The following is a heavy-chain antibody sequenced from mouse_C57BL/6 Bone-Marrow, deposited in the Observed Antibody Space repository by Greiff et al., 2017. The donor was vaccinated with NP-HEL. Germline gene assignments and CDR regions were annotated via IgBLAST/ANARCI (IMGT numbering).Heavy chain of an antibody. CDR2: IHPNSGST. J-gene: IGHJ2*01. CDR3: AGQLRLPYYFDY. D-gene: IGHD3-2*02. Sequence: QVQLQQPGAELVKPGASVKLSCKASGYTFTSYWMHWVKQRPGQGLEWIGMIHPNSGSTNYNEKFKSKATLTVDKSSSTAYMQLSSLTSEDSAVYYCAGQLRLPYYFDYWGQGTTLTVSS. CDR1: GYTFTSYW. V-gene: IGHV1-64*01.